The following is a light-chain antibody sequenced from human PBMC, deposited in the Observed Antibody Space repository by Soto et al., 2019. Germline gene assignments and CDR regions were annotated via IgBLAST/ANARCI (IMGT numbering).Light chain of an antibody. J-gene: IGLJ1*01. CDR2: EVS. CDR3: TSYTSSSTLDV. Sequence: QSALTQPASVSGSPGQSITISCTGTSSDVGGYNYVSWYQQHPGKAPKLMIYEVSNRPSGVSNRFSGSKSGHTASLTISGLQSEDEADYFCTSYTSSSTLDVFGTGTKLIVL. CDR1: SSDVGGYNY. V-gene: IGLV2-14*01.